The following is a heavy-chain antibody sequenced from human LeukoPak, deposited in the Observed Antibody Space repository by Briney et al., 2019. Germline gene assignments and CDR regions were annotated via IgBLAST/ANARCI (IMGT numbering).Heavy chain of an antibody. CDR2: ISGSGGIT. J-gene: IGHJ4*02. Sequence: GGSLRLSCAVSGFTGSSNAMSWVRQAPGKGLEWVSVISGSGGITNYADSVQGRFTISRDKSANTLFLRMNSLRAEATAVYYCAKESPVARPRFRPFDSWGQGTLVTVSS. CDR1: GFTGSSNA. D-gene: IGHD6-19*01. V-gene: IGHV3-23*01. CDR3: AKESPVARPRFRPFDS.